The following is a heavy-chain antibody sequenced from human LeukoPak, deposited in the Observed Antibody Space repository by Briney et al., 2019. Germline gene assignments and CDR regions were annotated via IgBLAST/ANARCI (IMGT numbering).Heavy chain of an antibody. CDR2: ISSSSSYI. J-gene: IGHJ3*02. Sequence: GGSLRLSCAASRFTFSSYSMNWVRQAPGKGLEWVSSISSSSSYIYYADSVKGRFTISRDNAKNSLYLQMNSLRAEDTAVYYCAKYYYDSSGTFPDAFAIWGQGTMVTVSS. CDR3: AKYYYDSSGTFPDAFAI. D-gene: IGHD3-22*01. CDR1: RFTFSSYS. V-gene: IGHV3-21*01.